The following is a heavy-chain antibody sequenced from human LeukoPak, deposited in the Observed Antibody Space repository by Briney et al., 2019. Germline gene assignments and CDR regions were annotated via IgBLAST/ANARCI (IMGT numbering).Heavy chain of an antibody. V-gene: IGHV1-18*01. CDR3: ARASPFGELLSGIHYYYYYGMDV. CDR1: GYTFTSYG. Sequence: GASVKVSCKASGYTFTSYGISWVRQAPGQGLEWMGWISAYNGNTNYAQKLQGRVTMTTDTSTSTAYMELRSLRSDDTAVYYCARASPFGELLSGIHYYYYYGMDVWGQGTTVTVSS. D-gene: IGHD3-10*01. J-gene: IGHJ6*02. CDR2: ISAYNGNT.